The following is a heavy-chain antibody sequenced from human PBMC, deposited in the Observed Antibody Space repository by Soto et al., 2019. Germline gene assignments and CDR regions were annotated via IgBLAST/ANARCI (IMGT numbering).Heavy chain of an antibody. Sequence: EVQLLESGVGLVQPGGSRRLSCAASGFSFSSNAMSWVRQAPGKWLEWVAGISARGGPTYYADSVKGRSTISRDDSKNTLYLQMNSLIPEDTAVYYCAKDTYTSMTGPFDYWGQGTLVTVAS. CDR1: GFSFSSNA. D-gene: IGHD2-2*02. V-gene: IGHV3-23*01. J-gene: IGHJ4*02. CDR2: ISARGGPT. CDR3: AKDTYTSMTGPFDY.